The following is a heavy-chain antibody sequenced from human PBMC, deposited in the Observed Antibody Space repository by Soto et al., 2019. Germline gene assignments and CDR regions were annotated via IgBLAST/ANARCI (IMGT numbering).Heavy chain of an antibody. CDR1: GGSFSGYY. D-gene: IGHD3-10*01. Sequence: SETLSLTCAVYGGSFSGYYWSWIRQPPGKGLEWIGENNHSGSTNYNPSLKSRVTISVDTSKNQFSLKLSSVTAADTAVYYCARLRKYGSGRKKAFDPWGQGTLVTVSS. V-gene: IGHV4-34*01. J-gene: IGHJ5*02. CDR2: NNHSGST. CDR3: ARLRKYGSGRKKAFDP.